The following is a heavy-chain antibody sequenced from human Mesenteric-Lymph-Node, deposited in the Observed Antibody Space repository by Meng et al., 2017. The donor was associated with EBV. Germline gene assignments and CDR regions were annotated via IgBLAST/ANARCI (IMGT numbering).Heavy chain of an antibody. CDR3: VGNYGGNLGWFDP. CDR1: GASTSSGGNL. CDR2: IYHSGST. J-gene: IGHJ5*02. D-gene: IGHD4/OR15-4a*01. Sequence: QLQLLVSGPGLVKPSKTLSLTCSISGASTSSGGNLWSWIRQPPGKALEWIGYIYHSGSTSYNPSLKSRVSMSIDRSNNQFSLKLTSVTAADTAVYYCVGNYGGNLGWFDPWGQGTLVTVSS. V-gene: IGHV4-30-2*01.